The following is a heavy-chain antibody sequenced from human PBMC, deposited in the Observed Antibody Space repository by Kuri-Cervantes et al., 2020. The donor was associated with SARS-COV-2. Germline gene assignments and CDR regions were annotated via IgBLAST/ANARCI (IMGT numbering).Heavy chain of an antibody. Sequence: ASVKVSCKASGYTFTSYAMHWVRQAPGQRLEWMGWINAGNGNTKYSQKFQGRVTMTEDTSTNTAYMELSSPRSEDTAVYYCAPGPDSSGYSEYPNTTFDYWGQGTLVTVSS. CDR2: INAGNGNT. V-gene: IGHV1-3*01. D-gene: IGHD3-22*01. CDR3: APGPDSSGYSEYPNTTFDY. J-gene: IGHJ4*02. CDR1: GYTFTSYA.